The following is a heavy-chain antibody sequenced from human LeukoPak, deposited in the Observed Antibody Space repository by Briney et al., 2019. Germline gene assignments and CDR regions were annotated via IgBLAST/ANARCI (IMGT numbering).Heavy chain of an antibody. J-gene: IGHJ4*02. CDR2: ISTSSSYI. CDR1: GFTFSSCR. V-gene: IGHV3-21*01. D-gene: IGHD4-17*01. Sequence: GGSLRLSCAASGFTFSSCRMNWVRQAPGKGLEWVSSISTSSSYIYYADSVKGRFTISRDNAESLLYLQMNSLRAEDTAVYYCATGPTATTFHHWGQGTLVTVSS. CDR3: ATGPTATTFHH.